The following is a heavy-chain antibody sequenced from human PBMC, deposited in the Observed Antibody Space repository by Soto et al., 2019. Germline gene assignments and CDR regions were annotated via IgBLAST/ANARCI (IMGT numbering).Heavy chain of an antibody. V-gene: IGHV3-66*01. CDR2: IYSDGRT. J-gene: IGHJ4*02. Sequence: PGGSLRLSFAASGLTVSTNYMGWVRQAPGKGLEWVSVIYSDGRTYHADSVKGRFTISRDNFENTLYLQMNSLRAEDTAVYYCARVTTLAFDYWGQGTLVTVSS. CDR1: GLTVSTNY. D-gene: IGHD3-22*01. CDR3: ARVTTLAFDY.